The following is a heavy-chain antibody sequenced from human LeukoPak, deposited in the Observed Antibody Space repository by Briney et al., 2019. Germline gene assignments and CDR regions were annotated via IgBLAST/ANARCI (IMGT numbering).Heavy chain of an antibody. J-gene: IGHJ4*02. V-gene: IGHV3-7*01. Sequence: GGSLRLSCAASGFTFSSHWTSWVRQAPGKGLEWVANIKKDGSEKYYVDSVKGRFTISRDNAKTSLYLRMNSLRADDTAVYYCARDLSGVTGYTYGRGIDYWGQGTLVTVSS. CDR1: GFTFSSHW. D-gene: IGHD5-18*01. CDR2: IKKDGSEK. CDR3: ARDLSGVTGYTYGRGIDY.